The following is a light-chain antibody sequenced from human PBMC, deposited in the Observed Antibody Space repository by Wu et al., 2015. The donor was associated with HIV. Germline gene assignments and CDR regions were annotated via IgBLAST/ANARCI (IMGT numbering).Light chain of an antibody. V-gene: IGKV1-5*03. CDR1: QNINNW. J-gene: IGKJ1*01. CDR3: QQYNSYSWT. CDR2: KAS. Sequence: DVQMTQSPPTLAASVGDRVTITCRASQNINNWLAWYQQKPGKAPKLLIYKASSLESGVPSRFSGSGSGTKFTLTINSLQPDDFATYYCQQYNSYSWTFGQGTQVEIK.